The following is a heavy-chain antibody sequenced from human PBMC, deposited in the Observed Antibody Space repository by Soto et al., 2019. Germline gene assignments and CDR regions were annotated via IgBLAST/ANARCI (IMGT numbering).Heavy chain of an antibody. V-gene: IGHV3-53*01. D-gene: IGHD1-1*01. CDR1: VFSFSDDT. CDR3: EKERIGIQGRFDY. CDR2: IIPSATT. J-gene: IGHJ4*02. Sequence: VGSLILSCSSSVFSFSDDTINLVRQAPGKGLEWVALIIPSATTYYADPVKGRFTIYRDNSKNTVYLEMNSLKSDDTAVYYCEKERIGIQGRFDYWGQRTMVNVSS.